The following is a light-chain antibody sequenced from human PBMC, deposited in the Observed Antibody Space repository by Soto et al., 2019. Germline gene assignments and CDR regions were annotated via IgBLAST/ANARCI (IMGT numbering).Light chain of an antibody. CDR3: SSYAGSSNV. CDR2: KVN. J-gene: IGLJ1*01. CDR1: SKDVGGYNY. Sequence: HSDLTQPPYASGSPGRSGALSCTRTSKDVGGYNYVSWYQQHPAKAPKLIIYKVNKRPSGFPNRFSGSKSGNTASLTVSGLQAEDEADYYCSSYAGSSNVFGTGTKVTVL. V-gene: IGLV2-8*01.